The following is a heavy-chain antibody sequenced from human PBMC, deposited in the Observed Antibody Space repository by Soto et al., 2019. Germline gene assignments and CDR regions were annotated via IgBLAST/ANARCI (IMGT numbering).Heavy chain of an antibody. Sequence: SETLSLTCTVSGGSISSGGYYWSWIRQHPGTGPEWIGHISYSGSTYYNTSLKSRVTISVDTSRNQFSLIVNSVTAADTAVYYCARDLPYYYDSSGYYRTWNWFDPWGQGTLVTVSS. V-gene: IGHV4-31*03. CDR2: ISYSGST. J-gene: IGHJ5*02. CDR1: GGSISSGGYY. D-gene: IGHD3-22*01. CDR3: ARDLPYYYDSSGYYRTWNWFDP.